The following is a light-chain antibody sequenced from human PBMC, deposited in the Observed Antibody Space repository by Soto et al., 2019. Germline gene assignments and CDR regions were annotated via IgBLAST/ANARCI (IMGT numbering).Light chain of an antibody. CDR2: GAS. CDR3: QQYGSSTVT. CDR1: QSVRSN. J-gene: IGKJ4*01. V-gene: IGKV3-20*01. Sequence: EIVMTQSPATLSVSPGERATLSFRASQSVRSNLAWYQQKPGQAPRLLIYGASSRATGIPERFSGSGSGTDFTLTISRMEPEDFAVYYCQQYGSSTVTFGGGTKVDIK.